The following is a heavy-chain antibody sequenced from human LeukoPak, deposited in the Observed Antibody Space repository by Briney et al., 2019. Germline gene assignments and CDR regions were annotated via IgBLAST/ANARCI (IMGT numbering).Heavy chain of an antibody. CDR3: ARDGVQLERRRMDV. CDR1: GYPISSGYY. D-gene: IGHD1-1*01. CDR2: IYHSGST. J-gene: IGHJ6*04. V-gene: IGHV4-38-2*02. Sequence: PSETLSLTCTVSGYPISSGYYWGWIRQPPGKGLEWIGSIYHSGSTYYNPSLKSRVTISVDTSKNQFSLKLSSVTAADTAVYYCARDGVQLERRRMDVWGKGTTVTVSS.